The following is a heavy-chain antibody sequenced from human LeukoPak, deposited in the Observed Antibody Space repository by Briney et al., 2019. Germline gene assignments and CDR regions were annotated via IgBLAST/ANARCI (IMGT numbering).Heavy chain of an antibody. V-gene: IGHV3-53*04. CDR2: TYSGGST. CDR3: ASRYGDYGYGMDV. J-gene: IGHJ6*02. D-gene: IGHD4-17*01. Sequence: GGSLRLSCAASGFTVSGNYMSWVRQAPGKGLKWVSFTYSGGSTYYAESVKGRFTVSRHNSKNTLYLQMSSLRGEDTAVYYCASRYGDYGYGMDVWGQGTTVTVSS. CDR1: GFTVSGNY.